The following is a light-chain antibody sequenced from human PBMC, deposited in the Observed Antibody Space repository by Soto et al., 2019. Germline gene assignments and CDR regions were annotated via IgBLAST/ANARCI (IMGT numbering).Light chain of an antibody. V-gene: IGKV1-13*02. CDR1: QGISSA. CDR3: QQFNSYPPIFT. CDR2: DAS. Sequence: ALQLTQSPSSLSASVGDRVTITCRASQGISSALAWYQQKPGKAPKLLIYDASSLESGVPSRFSGSGSGTDFTLTISSLQPEDFATYYCQQFNSYPPIFTFGPGTKVDIK. J-gene: IGKJ3*01.